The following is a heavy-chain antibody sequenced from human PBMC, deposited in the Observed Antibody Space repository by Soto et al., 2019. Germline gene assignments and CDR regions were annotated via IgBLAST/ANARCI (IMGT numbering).Heavy chain of an antibody. J-gene: IGHJ6*02. D-gene: IGHD2-8*01. CDR2: IKQDGSEK. CDR3: ARDRKVSNYYYGMDV. Sequence: GGSLRLSCAASGFTFSSYWMSWVRQAPGKGLEWVANIKQDGSEKYYADSVKGRFTISRDNSKNTLYLQMNSLRAEDTAVYYCARDRKVSNYYYGMDVWGQGTTVTVSS. CDR1: GFTFSSYW. V-gene: IGHV3-7*03.